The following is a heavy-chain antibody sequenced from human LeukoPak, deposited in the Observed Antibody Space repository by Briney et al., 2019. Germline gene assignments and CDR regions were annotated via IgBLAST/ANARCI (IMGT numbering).Heavy chain of an antibody. Sequence: ASVKVSCKASGYTFTSYGISWVRQAPGQGLEWMGWISAYNGNTNYAQKLQGRVTMTTDTSTSTAYMELRSLRSDDTAVYYRARDAYSGYDSPGWFDPWGHGTLVTVSS. CDR1: GYTFTSYG. CDR3: ARDAYSGYDSPGWFDP. V-gene: IGHV1-18*04. D-gene: IGHD5-12*01. CDR2: ISAYNGNT. J-gene: IGHJ5*02.